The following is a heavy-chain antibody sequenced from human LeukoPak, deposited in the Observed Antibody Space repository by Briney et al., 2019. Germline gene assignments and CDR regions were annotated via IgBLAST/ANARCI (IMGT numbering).Heavy chain of an antibody. D-gene: IGHD5-18*01. V-gene: IGHV4-4*07. CDR1: GGSISSYY. Sequence: SETLSLTCTVSGGSISSYYWSWIRQPAGKGLEWIGRIYTSGSTNHNPSLKSRVTMSVDTSKNQFSLKLSSVTAADTAVYYCASTGYSYAVNEIHAFDIWGQGTMVTVSS. CDR3: ASTGYSYAVNEIHAFDI. CDR2: IYTSGST. J-gene: IGHJ3*02.